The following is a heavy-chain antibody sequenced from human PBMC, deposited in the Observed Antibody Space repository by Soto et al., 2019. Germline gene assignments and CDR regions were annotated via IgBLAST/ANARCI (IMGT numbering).Heavy chain of an antibody. J-gene: IGHJ4*02. Sequence: EVQLLESGGGLVQPGGSLRLSCAASGFTFSSYAMSWVRQAPGKGLEWVSGIGRSGGDTYYADSVMGRFSISRDNSKDTLFLQINRLRAEDTAIYFCANALGCSISANCSYFDYWGQGTLVTVSS. D-gene: IGHD2-2*01. CDR1: GFTFSSYA. V-gene: IGHV3-23*01. CDR2: IGRSGGDT. CDR3: ANALGCSISANCSYFDY.